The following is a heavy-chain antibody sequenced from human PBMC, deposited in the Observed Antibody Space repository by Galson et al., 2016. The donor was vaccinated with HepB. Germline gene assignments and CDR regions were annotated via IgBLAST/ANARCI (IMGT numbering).Heavy chain of an antibody. CDR2: IYYTGNT. D-gene: IGHD5-18*01. J-gene: IGHJ4*02. V-gene: IGHV4-30-4*01. CDR1: GGSISSGDYY. Sequence: TLSLTCTVSGGSISSGDYYWRWIRQPPVKCLEWIGYIYYTGNTYYTPSLKSRVTISVDTSKDQFSVKLSSVTAADTAVCYCARGYSLFDYWGQGTRVTVSS. CDR3: ARGYSLFDY.